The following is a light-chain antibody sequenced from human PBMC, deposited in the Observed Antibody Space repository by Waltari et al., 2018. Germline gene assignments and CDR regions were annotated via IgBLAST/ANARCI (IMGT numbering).Light chain of an antibody. CDR2: RSL. CDR1: SSNLGNND. J-gene: IGLJ3*02. Sequence: QSVLTQPPSASGTPGQRVTFSCSASSSNLGNNDVHWYQPLPGTAPKLLIYRSLQRPSGVPGRFSGSKSGTSASLAISGLRSEDEADYYCAAWDDSLTALMFGGGTKVTVL. CDR3: AAWDDSLTALM. V-gene: IGLV1-47*01.